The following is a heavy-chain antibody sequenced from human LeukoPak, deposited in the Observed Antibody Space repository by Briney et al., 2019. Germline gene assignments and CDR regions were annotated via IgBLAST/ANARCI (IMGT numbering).Heavy chain of an antibody. CDR1: GFTFSSYA. V-gene: IGHV3-23*01. Sequence: PGGSLRLSCAASGFTFSSYAMSLVRQAPGKGLEWVSADSGSGGSTYYADSVKGRFTISRDNSKNTLYLQMNSLRAEDTAVYYCAKDPRYYYGSGSTTLDYWGQGTLVTVSS. CDR3: AKDPRYYYGSGSTTLDY. D-gene: IGHD3-10*01. CDR2: DSGSGGST. J-gene: IGHJ4*02.